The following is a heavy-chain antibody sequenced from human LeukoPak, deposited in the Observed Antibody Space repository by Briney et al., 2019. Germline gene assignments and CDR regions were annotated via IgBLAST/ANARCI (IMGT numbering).Heavy chain of an antibody. D-gene: IGHD6-19*01. CDR2: ISSSSSYI. V-gene: IGHV3-21*01. CDR1: GFTFSSYS. J-gene: IGHJ6*03. Sequence: GGSLRLSCAASGFTFSSYSMNWVRQAPGKGLEWVSSISSSSSYIYYADSVKGRFTISRDNAKNSLYLQMNSLRAEDTAVYYCAREGGWYYYYMDVWGKGTTVTVSS. CDR3: AREGGWYYYYMDV.